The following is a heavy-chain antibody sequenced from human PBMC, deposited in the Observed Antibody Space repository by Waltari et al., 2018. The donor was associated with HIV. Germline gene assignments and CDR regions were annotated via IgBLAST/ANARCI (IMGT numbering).Heavy chain of an antibody. CDR3: ARGRFEGYILYYYYGMDV. Sequence: QVQLQESGPRLVKPSQTLSLTCTVSGGSISNGSSSWNCIRQPAGKGLEWIGRIYSSGNTNYNPSLKSRVTISVDTSKNQFSLKLSSVTAADTAVYYCARGRFEGYILYYYYGMDVWGQGTTVSVSS. J-gene: IGHJ6*02. CDR1: GGSISNGSSS. D-gene: IGHD5-12*01. CDR2: IYSSGNT. V-gene: IGHV4-61*02.